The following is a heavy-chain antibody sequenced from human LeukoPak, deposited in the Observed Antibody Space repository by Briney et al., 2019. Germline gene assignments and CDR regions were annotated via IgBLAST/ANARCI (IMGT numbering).Heavy chain of an antibody. V-gene: IGHV3-30*14. CDR1: GFTFSSYA. J-gene: IGHJ4*02. Sequence: GGSLRLSCAASGFTFSSYAMHWVRQAPGKGLEWVAVISYDGSNKYYADSVKGRFTISRDNSKNTLYLQMNSLRAEDTAVYYCARERKDYGSGSYYTDYWGQGTLVTVSS. D-gene: IGHD3-10*01. CDR2: ISYDGSNK. CDR3: ARERKDYGSGSYYTDY.